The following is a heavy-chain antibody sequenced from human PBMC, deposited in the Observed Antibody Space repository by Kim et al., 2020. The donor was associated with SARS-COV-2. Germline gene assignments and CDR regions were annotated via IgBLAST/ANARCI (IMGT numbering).Heavy chain of an antibody. CDR2: IYYGEDT. Sequence: SETLSLTCTVSGVSVNSGNNYWSWIRQPPGKGLEWIGYIYYGEDTNYNASLKSRLTLSVDMSKNQFYLNLTSMTAADTAVYYCARDPRGDYVFDYWGRGT. D-gene: IGHD4-17*01. V-gene: IGHV4-61*01. J-gene: IGHJ4*02. CDR1: GVSVNSGNNY. CDR3: ARDPRGDYVFDY.